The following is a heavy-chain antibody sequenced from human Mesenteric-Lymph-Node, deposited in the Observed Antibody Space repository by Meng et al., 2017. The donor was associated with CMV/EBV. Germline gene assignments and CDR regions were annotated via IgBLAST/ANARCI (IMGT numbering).Heavy chain of an antibody. J-gene: IGHJ6*02. CDR3: ARSHYYDNSGYDYYYYGMDV. V-gene: IGHV5-51*01. Sequence: GESLKISCKGSGYSFTSYWLGWVRQTPGKGLEWMGIVYPGDSATSYSMSFQGQVTISADKSIRTAYLQWSSLKASDTAMYYCARSHYYDNSGYDYYYYGMDVWGQGTTVTVSS. CDR1: GYSFTSYW. CDR2: VYPGDSAT. D-gene: IGHD3-22*01.